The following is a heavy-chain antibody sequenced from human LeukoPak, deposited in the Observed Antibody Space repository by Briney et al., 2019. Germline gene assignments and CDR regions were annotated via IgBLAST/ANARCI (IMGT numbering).Heavy chain of an antibody. CDR1: GGSINNYY. J-gene: IGHJ4*02. D-gene: IGHD2-8*02. V-gene: IGHV4-59*08. Sequence: SETLSLTCTVSGGSINNYYWSWIRQPPGKGLGWLGYIYHSGSTTYNPSLKSRVTISVDTSKNQFSLRLSSVTAADTAVYYCARGYWFYFDYWGQGTLVTVSS. CDR3: ARGYWFYFDY. CDR2: IYHSGST.